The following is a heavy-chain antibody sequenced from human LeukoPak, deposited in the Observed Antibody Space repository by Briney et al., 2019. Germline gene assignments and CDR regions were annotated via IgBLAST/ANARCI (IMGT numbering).Heavy chain of an antibody. V-gene: IGHV4-30-4*01. J-gene: IGHJ4*02. CDR2: IYYSGST. CDR3: ARFLVALKVVVAATDY. D-gene: IGHD2-15*01. CDR1: GGSISSGDYY. Sequence: SETLSLTCTVSGGSISSGDYYWSWIRQPPGKGLEWIGYIYYSGSTYYNPSLKSRVTISVDTSKNQFSLKLSSVTAADTAVYYCARFLVALKVVVAATDYWGQGTLVTVSS.